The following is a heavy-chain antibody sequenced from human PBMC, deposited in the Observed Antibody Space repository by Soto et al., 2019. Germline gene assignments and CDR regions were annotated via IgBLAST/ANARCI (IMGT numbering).Heavy chain of an antibody. D-gene: IGHD2-8*01. Sequence: ASVKVSCKTSGYTFSSYSINWVRQAPGQGLEWMAWISTNSGNTHYAERLQGRVTVTLDKTARTAFMEMWGLTSDDTAVYFCARDNGYYDFWGQGTLVTAPQ. CDR3: ARDNGYYDF. J-gene: IGHJ4*02. CDR2: ISTNSGNT. V-gene: IGHV1-18*01. CDR1: GYTFSSYS.